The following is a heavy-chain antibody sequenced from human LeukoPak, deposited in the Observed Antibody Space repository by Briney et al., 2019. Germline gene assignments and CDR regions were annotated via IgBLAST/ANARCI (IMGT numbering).Heavy chain of an antibody. V-gene: IGHV4-59*08. D-gene: IGHD3-22*01. CDR3: ARQDYDSSGLSFSY. CDR1: GGSISSYY. CDR2: IYYSGST. J-gene: IGHJ4*02. Sequence: SETLSLTCTVSGGSISSYYWSWIRQPPGKGLEWIGYIYYSGSTNYNPSLKSRVTISVDTSKNQSSLKLSSVTAADTAVYYCARQDYDSSGLSFSYWGQGTLVTVSS.